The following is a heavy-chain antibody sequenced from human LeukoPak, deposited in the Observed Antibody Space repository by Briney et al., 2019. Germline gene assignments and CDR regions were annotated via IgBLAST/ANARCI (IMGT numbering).Heavy chain of an antibody. Sequence: PGGSLRLSCVPSGFTFSHYTMHWVRQAPGKGLEWVAVILYDGSNKYYADSVKGRFTISRDNSKNTLYLQMNSLRPEDTAMYYCARDGLTGTTDGTLASWGQGTLVTVSS. CDR2: ILYDGSNK. J-gene: IGHJ4*02. CDR1: GFTFSHYT. CDR3: ARDGLTGTTDGTLAS. D-gene: IGHD1-20*01. V-gene: IGHV3-30-3*01.